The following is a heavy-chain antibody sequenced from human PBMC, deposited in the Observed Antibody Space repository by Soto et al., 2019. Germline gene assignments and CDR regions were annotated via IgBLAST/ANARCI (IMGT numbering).Heavy chain of an antibody. J-gene: IGHJ4*02. D-gene: IGHD5-18*01. Sequence: QVQLQESGPGLVKPSETLSLTCTVSGDSISPFSWSWVRQPPGKGLQWIGYISYFGNTNYNPSLTSRLTISFETSKNHFPLQLSSVTAADTAMYFCARHGSTVDTEGAFDYWGQGTLVTVSS. CDR3: ARHGSTVDTEGAFDY. CDR2: ISYFGNT. CDR1: GDSISPFS. V-gene: IGHV4-59*08.